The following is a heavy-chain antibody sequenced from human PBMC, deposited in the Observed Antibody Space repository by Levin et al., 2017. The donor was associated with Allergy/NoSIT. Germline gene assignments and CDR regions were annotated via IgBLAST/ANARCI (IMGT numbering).Heavy chain of an antibody. CDR1: GFSLTTSGVG. D-gene: IGHD5-18*01. V-gene: IGHV2-5*02. J-gene: IGHJ4*02. CDR3: AHSPRYSYGYGNFDA. Sequence: SGPTLVKPTQTLTLTCTFSGFSLTTSGVGVGWIRQPPGKPLEWLALIYWDDDKRYSPSLKSRLTITKATSKNQVVLTMTKLDPVDTGTDFCAHSPRYSYGYGNFDAWGQGTLVTVSS. CDR2: IYWDDDK.